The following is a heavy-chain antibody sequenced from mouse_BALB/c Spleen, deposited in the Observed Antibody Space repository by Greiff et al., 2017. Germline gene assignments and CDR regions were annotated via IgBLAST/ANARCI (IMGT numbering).Heavy chain of an antibody. CDR1: GFSFSSYA. Sequence: EVKLVESGGGLVKPGGSLKLSCAASGFSFSSYAMSWVRQTPEKRLEWVATISSGGSYTYYPDSVKGRFTISRDNAKNTLYLQMSSLRSEDTAMYYCAREVMDWGQGTLVTVSA. D-gene: IGHD1-1*02. J-gene: IGHJ3*01. CDR3: AREVMD. CDR2: ISSGGSYT. V-gene: IGHV5-9-3*01.